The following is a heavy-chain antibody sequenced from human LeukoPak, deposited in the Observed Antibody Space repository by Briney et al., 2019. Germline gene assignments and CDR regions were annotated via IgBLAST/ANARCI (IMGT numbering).Heavy chain of an antibody. D-gene: IGHD6-13*01. CDR3: AKAASSSWPSYYYGMDV. J-gene: IGHJ6*02. CDR2: ITGSGGNT. V-gene: IGHV3-23*01. CDR1: GFIFSSYS. Sequence: QPGGSLRLSCAASGFIFSSYSKSWVRQAPGKGLEWVSVITGSGGNTYYADSVKGRFTISKDNSKNTVYLQMSSLRVDDTAVYYCAKAASSSWPSYYYGMDVWGQGTTVTVSS.